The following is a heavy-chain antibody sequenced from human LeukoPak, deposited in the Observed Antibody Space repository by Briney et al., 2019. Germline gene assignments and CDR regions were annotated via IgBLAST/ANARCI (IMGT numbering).Heavy chain of an antibody. D-gene: IGHD3-9*01. V-gene: IGHV4-59*13. CDR2: IYYSGTT. CDR1: GVSMTNYY. CDR3: ARMPDILTGLDP. Sequence: SETLSLTCSVSGVSMTNYYWNWIRKRPGKGLEWIAYIYYSGTTNYNPSLKSRVTISVDTSKNQFSLKLTSVTTADTAVYYCARMPDILTGLDPWGQGTLVTVSS. J-gene: IGHJ5*02.